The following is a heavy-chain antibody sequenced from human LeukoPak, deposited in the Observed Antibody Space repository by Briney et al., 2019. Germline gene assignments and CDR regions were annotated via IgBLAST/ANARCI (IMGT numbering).Heavy chain of an antibody. CDR2: IGGSGEYT. D-gene: IGHD2-2*01. CDR3: AKELVSRSSLSFDY. Sequence: PGGSLRLSCAASGFSFSTYAMAWVRQAPGKGLEWVSAIGGSGEYTFYADSVKGRFTTSRDNSKNTLYLQMNSLRAEDTAIYYCAKELVSRSSLSFDYWGQGTRVTVSS. CDR1: GFSFSTYA. V-gene: IGHV3-23*01. J-gene: IGHJ4*02.